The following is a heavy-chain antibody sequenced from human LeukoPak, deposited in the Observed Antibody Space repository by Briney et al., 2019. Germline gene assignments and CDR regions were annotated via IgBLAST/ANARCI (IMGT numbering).Heavy chain of an antibody. J-gene: IGHJ4*02. Sequence: GGSLRLSCAASGFTFSSYQMNWVRRAPGKGLQWVSYISSSGSTIYYADSVKGRFTISRDNAKNSLYLQMNSLRAEDTAVYYCARAEGQWELPDYWGQGTLVTVSS. V-gene: IGHV3-48*03. CDR2: ISSSGSTI. CDR3: ARAEGQWELPDY. D-gene: IGHD1-26*01. CDR1: GFTFSSYQ.